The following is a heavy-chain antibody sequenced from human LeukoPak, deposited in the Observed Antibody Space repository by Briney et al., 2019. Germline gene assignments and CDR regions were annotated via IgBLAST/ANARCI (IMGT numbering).Heavy chain of an antibody. CDR3: ARDPRTFDI. Sequence: ASVKVSCKASGYIFTTYAMNWVRQAPGQGLEWMGWINTNTGNPTYAQGFTGRFVFSLDTSVSTAFLQIIGLKAEDTAVYYCARDPRTFDIWGQGTMVTVSS. CDR1: GYIFTTYA. J-gene: IGHJ3*02. CDR2: INTNTGNP. V-gene: IGHV7-4-1*02.